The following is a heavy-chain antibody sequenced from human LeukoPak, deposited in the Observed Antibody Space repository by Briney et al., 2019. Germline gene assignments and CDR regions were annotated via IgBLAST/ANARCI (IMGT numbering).Heavy chain of an antibody. CDR3: SRADYYGSGSPISLDV. J-gene: IGHJ6*04. CDR2: IRSKTYGETT. D-gene: IGHD3-10*01. V-gene: IGHV3-49*04. Sequence: PGGSLRLSCAASGFTFSDYYMSWVRQAPGKGLEWVGFIRSKTYGETTEYAASVKGRFTISRDDSKSIAYLQMNSLKTEDTAVYYCSRADYYGSGSPISLDVWGKGTTVIVSS. CDR1: GFTFSDYY.